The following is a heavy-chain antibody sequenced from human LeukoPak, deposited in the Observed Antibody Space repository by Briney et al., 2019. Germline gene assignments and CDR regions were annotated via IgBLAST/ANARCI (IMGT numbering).Heavy chain of an antibody. V-gene: IGHV3-21*01. J-gene: IGHJ5*02. CDR1: GFTFSSYS. CDR2: ISSSSSYI. CDR3: ARDAVRGNWFDP. D-gene: IGHD3-10*02. Sequence: PGGSLRLSCAASGFTFSSYSMNWVRQAPGKGLEWCSSISSSSSYIYYAGPVKGRFTISRDNAKNSLYLQMNSLRAEDTAVYYCARDAVRGNWFDPWGQGTLVTVSS.